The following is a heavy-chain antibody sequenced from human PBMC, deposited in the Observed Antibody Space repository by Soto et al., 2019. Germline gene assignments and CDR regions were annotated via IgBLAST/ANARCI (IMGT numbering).Heavy chain of an antibody. CDR1: GGITRRCS. Sequence: WSVSGGITRRCSTSVIREPPGKGLEWIGYIYYSGSTNYNPSLKSRVTISVDTSKNQFSLKLSSVTAADTAVYYCARDFGLYGMDVRGQGTTVPVS. D-gene: IGHD3-10*01. CDR3: ARDFGLYGMDV. J-gene: IGHJ6*02. V-gene: IGHV4-59*01. CDR2: IYYSGST.